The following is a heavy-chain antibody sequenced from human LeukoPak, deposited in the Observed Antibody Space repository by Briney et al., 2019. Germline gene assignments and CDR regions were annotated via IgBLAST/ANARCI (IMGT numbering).Heavy chain of an antibody. Sequence: GGSLRLSCAASGFTFSSYAMAWVRQAPGKGLEWVSAISGNGRDTYYPDSVRGRFTISRDNSKNTLYLQMSSLRAEDTAIFYCAKNVNGGNWYYFDYWGQETLVTVSS. CDR2: ISGNGRDT. CDR3: AKNVNGGNWYYFDY. J-gene: IGHJ4*02. D-gene: IGHD1-20*01. CDR1: GFTFSSYA. V-gene: IGHV3-23*01.